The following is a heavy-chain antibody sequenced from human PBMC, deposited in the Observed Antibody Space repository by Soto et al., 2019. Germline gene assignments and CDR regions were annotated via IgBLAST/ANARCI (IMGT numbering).Heavy chain of an antibody. J-gene: IGHJ4*02. CDR1: GFIFTSYA. CDR2: ISSNSGTI. D-gene: IGHD3-10*01. CDR3: ARDWYYYGSGSYYPFDY. Sequence: LRLSCAASGFIFTSYAMNWVRQAPGKGLEWVSYISSNSGTIYYTDSVKGRFTISRDNTKNSLYLQMNSLRDEDTAVYYCARDWYYYGSGSYYPFDYWGQGTLVTVSS. V-gene: IGHV3-48*02.